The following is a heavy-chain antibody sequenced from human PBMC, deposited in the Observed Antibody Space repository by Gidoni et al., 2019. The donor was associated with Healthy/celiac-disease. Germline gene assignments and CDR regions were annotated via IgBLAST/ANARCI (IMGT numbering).Heavy chain of an antibody. J-gene: IGHJ6*02. Sequence: QVQLVQSGAEVKKPGSSVKVSCKASGGTFSSYPISWGRQAPGQGLEWMGRIIPILGIANYAQKFQGRVTITADKSTSTAYMELSSLRSEDTAVYYCARGPETTVTTWVTRYYYGMDVWGQGTTVTVSS. CDR3: ARGPETTVTTWVTRYYYGMDV. CDR1: GGTFSSYP. V-gene: IGHV1-69*02. CDR2: IIPILGIA. D-gene: IGHD4-4*01.